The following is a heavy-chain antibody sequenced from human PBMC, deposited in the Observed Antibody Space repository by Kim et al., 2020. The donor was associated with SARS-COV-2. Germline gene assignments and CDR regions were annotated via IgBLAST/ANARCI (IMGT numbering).Heavy chain of an antibody. Sequence: GESLRLSCAASGFSLGDYWMNWVRQAPGKGLEWVANIKQDGTDKHYVDSVKGRFTISRDNAKKSLYLQMNSLRAEDTAVYYCARWTSTSYYWGQGTLVTV. CDR3: ARWTSTSYY. CDR1: GFSLGDYW. V-gene: IGHV3-7*01. J-gene: IGHJ4*02. CDR2: IKQDGTDK. D-gene: IGHD2-2*01.